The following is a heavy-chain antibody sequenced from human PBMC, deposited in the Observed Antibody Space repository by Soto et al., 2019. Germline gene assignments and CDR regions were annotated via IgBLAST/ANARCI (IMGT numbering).Heavy chain of an antibody. CDR1: GGSIINYY. V-gene: IGHV4-59*08. Sequence: QVQLQESGPRLLKPSETLSLTCTVSGGSIINYYWSWIRQPPGKGLEWIGYIYYSGTTSYNPSLRSRITLSVDTSKNQFSLKLSSVTAADTAVYYCARHVPYSSSTSHCAYGMDVWGQGTTVTVSS. CDR3: ARHVPYSSSTSHCAYGMDV. J-gene: IGHJ6*02. CDR2: IYYSGTT. D-gene: IGHD2-2*01.